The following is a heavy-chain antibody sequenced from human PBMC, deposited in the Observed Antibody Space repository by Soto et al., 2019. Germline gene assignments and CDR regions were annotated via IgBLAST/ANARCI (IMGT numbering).Heavy chain of an antibody. D-gene: IGHD3-16*01. CDR3: ARDRVGGDGYRTGYYCYGMDV. Sequence: SGKVSCKASGGTFSSYAISWVRQAPGQGLEWMGGIIPIFGTANYAQKCQGRVTITADASTSTAYMELSSLRSEDTAVYYCARDRVGGDGYRTGYYCYGMDVWGQGTTVTVSS. CDR1: GGTFSSYA. J-gene: IGHJ6*02. V-gene: IGHV1-69*13. CDR2: IIPIFGTA.